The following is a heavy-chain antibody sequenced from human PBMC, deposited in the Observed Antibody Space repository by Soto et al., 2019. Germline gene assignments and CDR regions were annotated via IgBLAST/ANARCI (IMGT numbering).Heavy chain of an antibody. D-gene: IGHD3-3*01. Sequence: SETLSLTCTVSGGSISSYYWSWIRQPPGKGLEWIGYIYYSGSTNYNPSLKSRVTISVDTSKNQFSLKLSSVTAADTAVYYCARDSMKYYDFWSGSTLDYYYGMDVWGQGTTVTVSS. CDR2: IYYSGST. V-gene: IGHV4-59*12. CDR1: GGSISSYY. CDR3: ARDSMKYYDFWSGSTLDYYYGMDV. J-gene: IGHJ6*02.